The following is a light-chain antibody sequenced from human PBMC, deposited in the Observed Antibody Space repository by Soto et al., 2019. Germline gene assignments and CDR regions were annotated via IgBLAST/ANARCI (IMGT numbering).Light chain of an antibody. CDR3: AAWDSYLSGVV. J-gene: IGLJ2*01. Sequence: QSLLTQAPSVSAAPGQKVTISCSGGRSNIGSNYISWYQQLPGTAPKLLIHDNNKRPSGIPDRFSGSKSGTSATLGITGLQTGDEGTYYCAAWDSYLSGVVFGGGTKVTVL. CDR2: DNN. V-gene: IGLV1-51*01. CDR1: RSNIGSNY.